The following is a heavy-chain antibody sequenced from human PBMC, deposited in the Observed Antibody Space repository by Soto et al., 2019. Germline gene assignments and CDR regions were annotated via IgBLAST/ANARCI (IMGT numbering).Heavy chain of an antibody. CDR2: VYYTGNT. CDR1: GGSISNGNYY. D-gene: IGHD3-10*01. J-gene: IGHJ2*01. V-gene: IGHV4-39*01. CDR3: ASESGSGGYPDWHFNL. Sequence: QLQLQESGPGLVKPSETLSLTCTVSGGSISNGNYYWGWIRQPPGKGLEWIGSVYYTGNTHYSPSLTSRVTLSVDRSKHQFSLKLTSVTAADTAEYYCASESGSGGYPDWHFNLWGRGTLVTVSS.